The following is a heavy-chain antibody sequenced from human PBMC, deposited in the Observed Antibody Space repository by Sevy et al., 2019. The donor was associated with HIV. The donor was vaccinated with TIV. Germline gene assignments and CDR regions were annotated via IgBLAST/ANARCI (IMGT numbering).Heavy chain of an antibody. CDR3: ASRGYCNGGSCYSGPNDY. V-gene: IGHV3-48*02. CDR2: ISSSCRTI. Sequence: GGSLRLSCAASGLTFSSYSMNWVRQAPGKGLEWVSYISSSCRTIYYADSVKGRFTISRDNAKNSLYLQMNSLRDEDTAVYYCASRGYCNGGSCYSGPNDYWGQGTLVTVSS. J-gene: IGHJ4*02. D-gene: IGHD2-15*01. CDR1: GLTFSSYS.